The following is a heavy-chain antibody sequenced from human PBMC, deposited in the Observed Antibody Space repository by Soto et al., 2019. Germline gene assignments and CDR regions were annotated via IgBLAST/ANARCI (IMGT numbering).Heavy chain of an antibody. CDR2: ISRDGSTM. Sequence: QVQLVESGGGVVQPGRSLRLSCAASGVTLSNFGMHWGRQAPGKGLEWVAVISRDGSTMFYADSVKGRFTISRDTSRNTLYLQMNSLRAEDTAVYHCVGEVASGYWGQGTLVTVSS. D-gene: IGHD2-21*01. J-gene: IGHJ4*02. CDR1: GVTLSNFG. CDR3: VGEVASGY. V-gene: IGHV3-30*03.